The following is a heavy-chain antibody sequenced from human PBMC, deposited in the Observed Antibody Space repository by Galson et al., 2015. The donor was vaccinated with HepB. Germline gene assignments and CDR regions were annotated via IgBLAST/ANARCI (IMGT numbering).Heavy chain of an antibody. D-gene: IGHD4-23*01. V-gene: IGHV3-7*03. Sequence: SLRLSCAGSGFNFSLYWMSWVRQAPGKGLEWVANIKEDGNKKYYADSVKGRFTISRDNGNNSMYLQMSSLRVEDTALYFCANFPTSRWLVIDMWGHRTMVTVSS. J-gene: IGHJ3*02. CDR3: ANFPTSRWLVIDM. CDR2: IKEDGNKK. CDR1: GFNFSLYW.